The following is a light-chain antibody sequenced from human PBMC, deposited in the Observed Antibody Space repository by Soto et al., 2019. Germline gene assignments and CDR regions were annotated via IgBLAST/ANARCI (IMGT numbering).Light chain of an antibody. CDR2: GAS. J-gene: IGKJ1*01. V-gene: IGKV1-16*01. CDR3: QQCHRYLT. CDR1: QGISNY. Sequence: DIQMTQSPSSLSASVGDRVTITCRASQGISNYLAWYQQKPGKVPKVLISGASSLQSGVPSRFSGSASGTEFTLTISSLQPDDIATYYCQQCHRYLTFGQGTKVDIK.